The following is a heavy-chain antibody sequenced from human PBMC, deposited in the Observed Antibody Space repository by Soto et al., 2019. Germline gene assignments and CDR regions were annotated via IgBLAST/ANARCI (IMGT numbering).Heavy chain of an antibody. D-gene: IGHD3-22*01. Sequence: QVQLVESGGGVVQPGRSLRLSCAASGFTFNNYAMHWVRQAPGKGLEWVAVISYDRNNQYYADSVKGRFAISRDNSKNTLYLQMNSLRDEDTAVYYCARDRVYYYDSSGYYNFEYWGQGSLVTVSS. J-gene: IGHJ4*02. CDR3: ARDRVYYYDSSGYYNFEY. CDR1: GFTFNNYA. V-gene: IGHV3-30*09. CDR2: ISYDRNNQ.